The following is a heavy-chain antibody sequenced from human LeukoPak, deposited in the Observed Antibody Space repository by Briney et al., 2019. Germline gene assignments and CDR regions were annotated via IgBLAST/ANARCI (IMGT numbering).Heavy chain of an antibody. CDR1: GGSFSGYY. CDR3: ARVSFSDYVP. Sequence: SETLSLTCAVYGGSFSGYYWSWIRQPPGEGLGWIGEINHSGSTNYNPSLKSRVTISVDTSKNQFSLKLSSVTAADTAVYYCARVSFSDYVPWGQGTLVTVSS. V-gene: IGHV4-34*01. D-gene: IGHD4-17*01. CDR2: INHSGST. J-gene: IGHJ5*02.